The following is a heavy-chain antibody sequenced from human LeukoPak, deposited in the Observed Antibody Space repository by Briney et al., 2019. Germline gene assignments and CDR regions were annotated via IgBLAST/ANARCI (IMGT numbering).Heavy chain of an antibody. CDR3: ARPSGSYPPLFDY. Sequence: ASVKVSCKASGGTFSSYAISWVRQAPGQGLEWMGGIIPIFGTANYAQKFQGRVTITADESTSTAYMELSSLRSEDTAVYYCARPSGSYPPLFDYWGQGTLVTVSS. V-gene: IGHV1-69*13. CDR2: IIPIFGTA. D-gene: IGHD1-26*01. CDR1: GGTFSSYA. J-gene: IGHJ4*02.